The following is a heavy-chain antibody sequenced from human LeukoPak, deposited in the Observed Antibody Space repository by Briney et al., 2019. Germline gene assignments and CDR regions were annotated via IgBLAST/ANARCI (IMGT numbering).Heavy chain of an antibody. D-gene: IGHD6-13*01. CDR3: ARDRGMGAAAHYYYYYGMDV. CDR1: GGSISSYY. CDR2: IYYSGST. V-gene: IGHV4-59*01. J-gene: IGHJ6*02. Sequence: KSSETLSLTCTVSGGSISSYYWSWIRQPPGKGLEWIGYIYYSGSTNYNPSLKSRVTISVDTSKNQFSLKLSSVTAADTAVYYCARDRGMGAAAHYYYYYGMDVWGQGTTVTVSS.